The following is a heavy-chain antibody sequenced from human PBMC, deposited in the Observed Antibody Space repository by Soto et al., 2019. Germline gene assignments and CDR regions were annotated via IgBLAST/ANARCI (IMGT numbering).Heavy chain of an antibody. J-gene: IGHJ4*02. V-gene: IGHV1-69*06. D-gene: IGHD2-2*01. CDR3: ARQYCSSTSCYDY. Sequence: SVKVACKASGYTFTGYQMHWVRQAPGQGLEWMGGIIPIFGTANYAQKFQGRVTITADKSTSTAYMELSSLRSEDTAVYYCARQYCSSTSCYDYWGQGTLVTVPS. CDR1: GYTFTGYQ. CDR2: IIPIFGTA.